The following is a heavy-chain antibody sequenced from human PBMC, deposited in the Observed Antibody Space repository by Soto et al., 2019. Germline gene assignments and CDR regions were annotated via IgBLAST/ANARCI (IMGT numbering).Heavy chain of an antibody. Sequence: QVQLVQSGAEVKKPGSSVKISCKASGGIFNRNTISWVRQAPGQGLEWMGGIIPMFGTANSAQKFQGRVTITADESTSTVEMELSRLRSEDTAIYYCAGQFDFDRSGHFYAYWGQGTLVIVSP. J-gene: IGHJ4*02. D-gene: IGHD3-22*01. CDR3: AGQFDFDRSGHFYAY. CDR2: IIPMFGTA. CDR1: GGIFNRNT. V-gene: IGHV1-69*01.